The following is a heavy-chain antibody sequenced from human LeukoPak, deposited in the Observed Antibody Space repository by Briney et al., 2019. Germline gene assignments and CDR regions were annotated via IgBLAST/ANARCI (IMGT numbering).Heavy chain of an antibody. D-gene: IGHD3-10*01. CDR3: ARLGAYDSGRYYYYYYMDV. Sequence: PSGTLSLTCTVSGGSISSSSYYWGWVRQPPGKGLEWVGGIYYSGSTYYNPSLKSRVTISVDTSKNQFSLKLSSVTAADTAVYYCARLGAYDSGRYYYYYYMDVWGKGTTVTISS. V-gene: IGHV4-39*01. CDR2: IYYSGST. J-gene: IGHJ6*03. CDR1: GGSISSSSYY.